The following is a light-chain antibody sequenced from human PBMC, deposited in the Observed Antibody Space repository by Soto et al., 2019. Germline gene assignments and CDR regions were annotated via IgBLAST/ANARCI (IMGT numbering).Light chain of an antibody. CDR2: AAS. V-gene: IGKV3D-15*01. Sequence: EIVMTQSPATLSVSPGERVTLSCMASQSVRSDLAWYQQKPGQAPRLLIYAASTRATGIPARFSGSGSGTEFTLAISSLQSEDFAVYYCQQYVNWPPTFTFGQGTKLEIK. J-gene: IGKJ2*01. CDR3: QQYVNWPPTFT. CDR1: QSVRSD.